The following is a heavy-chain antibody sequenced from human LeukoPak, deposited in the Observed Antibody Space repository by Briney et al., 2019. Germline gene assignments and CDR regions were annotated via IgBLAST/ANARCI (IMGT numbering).Heavy chain of an antibody. CDR1: GYSISNGFY. CDR2: IHHIGST. V-gene: IGHV4-38-2*02. Sequence: SETLSLTCNVSGYSISNGFYWGWIRQPPGKGLEWIANIHHIGSTYYNPSLESRVTMSVDTSKNQFSLKLSSVTAADTAVYYCARTTLRAAAGTSYYYYMDVWGKGTTVTVSS. CDR3: ARTTLRAAAGTSYYYYMDV. J-gene: IGHJ6*03. D-gene: IGHD6-13*01.